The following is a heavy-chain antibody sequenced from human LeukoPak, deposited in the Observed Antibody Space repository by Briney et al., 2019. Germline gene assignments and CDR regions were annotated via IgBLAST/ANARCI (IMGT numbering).Heavy chain of an antibody. J-gene: IGHJ4*02. CDR1: GGSISSYY. CDR3: ARHVGESSSWYGGGWDY. V-gene: IGHV4-59*08. Sequence: SETLSLTCTVSGGSISSYYWSWIRQPPGKGLEWIGYIYYSGSTNYNPSLKSRVTISVDAPKNQFTLKLSSVTAADTAVYYCARHVGESSSWYGGGWDYWGQGTLVTVSS. D-gene: IGHD6-13*01. CDR2: IYYSGST.